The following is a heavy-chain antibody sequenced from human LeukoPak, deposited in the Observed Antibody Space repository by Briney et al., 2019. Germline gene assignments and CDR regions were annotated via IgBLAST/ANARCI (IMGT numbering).Heavy chain of an antibody. Sequence: PSETLSLTCTVSGGSISSGDYYWSWIRQPPGKGLEWIGYIYYSGSTYYNPSLKSRVTISVDTSKNQFSLKLSSVTAADTAVYYCAREFSSSIRSYFDYWGQGTLVTVSS. J-gene: IGHJ4*02. V-gene: IGHV4-30-4*01. CDR3: AREFSSSIRSYFDY. CDR1: GGSISSGDYY. D-gene: IGHD6-13*01. CDR2: IYYSGST.